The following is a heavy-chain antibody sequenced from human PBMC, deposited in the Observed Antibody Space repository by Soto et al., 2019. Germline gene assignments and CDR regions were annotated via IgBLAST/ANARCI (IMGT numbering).Heavy chain of an antibody. Sequence: QVQLVQSGAEVKKPGASVKVSCKASGYTFTDYFIHWVRQAPGQGVVWMGWINPKSRGTNYAQKFQGRVTMTRDTSNSTAYMELRGLRSDDTAVYYCARVTMKAGNWFDPWGQGTLVTVSS. J-gene: IGHJ5*02. CDR3: ARVTMKAGNWFDP. V-gene: IGHV1-2*02. CDR1: GYTFTDYF. D-gene: IGHD1-1*01. CDR2: INPKSRGT.